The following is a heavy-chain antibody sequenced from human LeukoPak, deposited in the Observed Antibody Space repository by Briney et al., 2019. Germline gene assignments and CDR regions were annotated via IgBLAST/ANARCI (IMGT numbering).Heavy chain of an antibody. CDR3: AKHHIAAADTGWFDP. J-gene: IGHJ5*02. CDR2: IIPIFGTA. CDR1: GGTFSSYA. D-gene: IGHD6-13*01. V-gene: IGHV1-69*05. Sequence: ASVKVSCKASGGTFSSYAISWVRQAPGQGLEWMGGIIPIFGTANYAQKFQGRVTITTDESTSTAYMELSSLRSEDTAVYYCAKHHIAAADTGWFDPWGQGTLVTVSS.